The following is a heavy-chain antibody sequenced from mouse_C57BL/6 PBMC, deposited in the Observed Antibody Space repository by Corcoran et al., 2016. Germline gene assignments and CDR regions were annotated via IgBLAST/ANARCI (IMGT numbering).Heavy chain of an antibody. CDR3: ARATTVVGFHYARDY. CDR1: GYTFTDYY. D-gene: IGHD1-1*01. V-gene: IGHV1-19*01. J-gene: IGHJ4*01. CDR2: INPYNGGT. Sequence: EVQLQQSGPVLVQPGASVTMSCKASGYTFTDYYMNWVTHSHGTSLEWIGVINPYNGGTSYNQKFKGKATLTVDKSSSTAYMELNSLTSEDSAVYYCARATTVVGFHYARDYWGQGTSVTVS.